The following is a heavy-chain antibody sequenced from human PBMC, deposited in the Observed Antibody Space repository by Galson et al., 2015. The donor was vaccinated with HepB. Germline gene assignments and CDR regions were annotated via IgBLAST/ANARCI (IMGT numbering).Heavy chain of an antibody. J-gene: IGHJ6*02. V-gene: IGHV3-48*03. Sequence: SLRLSCAASGFTFSSCEMNWVRPAPGKGLEWVSYISSSGSTIYYADSVKGRFTISRDNAKNSLYLQMNSLRAEDTAVYYCARDSSSWYSPLYYYYGMDVWGQGTTVTVSS. CDR3: ARDSSSWYSPLYYYYGMDV. D-gene: IGHD6-13*01. CDR1: GFTFSSCE. CDR2: ISSSGSTI.